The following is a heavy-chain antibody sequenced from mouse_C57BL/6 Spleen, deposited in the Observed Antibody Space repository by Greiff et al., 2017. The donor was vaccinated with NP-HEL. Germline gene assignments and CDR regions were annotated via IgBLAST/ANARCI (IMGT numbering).Heavy chain of an antibody. CDR2: IDPEDGET. V-gene: IGHV14-2*01. CDR1: GFNIKDYY. J-gene: IGHJ1*03. Sequence: EVQLQQSGAELVKPGASVKLSCTASGFNIKDYYMHWVKQRTEQGLEWIGRIDPEDGETKYAPKFRGKATITADQSSNTAYLQLSSLTSEDTAVYYFARGDSNYGYFDVWGTGTTVTVSS. CDR3: ARGDSNYGYFDV. D-gene: IGHD2-5*01.